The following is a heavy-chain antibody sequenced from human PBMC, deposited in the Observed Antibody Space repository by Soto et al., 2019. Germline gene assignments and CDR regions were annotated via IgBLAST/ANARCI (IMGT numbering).Heavy chain of an antibody. Sequence: EVQLVESGGGLVKPGGSLRLSCAASGFTFSNAWMSWVRQAPGKGLEWVGRIKSKTDGGTTDYAAPVKGRFTISRDDSKNTLYLQMNSLKTEDTAVYYCSTDSSSWYLCLDYWGQGTLVTVSS. CDR1: GFTFSNAW. J-gene: IGHJ4*02. CDR3: STDSSSWYLCLDY. CDR2: IKSKTDGGTT. D-gene: IGHD6-13*01. V-gene: IGHV3-15*01.